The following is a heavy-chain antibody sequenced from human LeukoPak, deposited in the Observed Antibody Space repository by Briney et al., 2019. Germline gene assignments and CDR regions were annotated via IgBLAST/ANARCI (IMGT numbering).Heavy chain of an antibody. V-gene: IGHV4-59*02. CDR2: ISHSGNT. D-gene: IGHD3-22*01. Sequence: SETLSLTCTVSGGAVNTYYWSWIRQTPGKGLEWIGYISHSGNTDYAPSLRSRVTMSLDTSKNQFALKLSSVTAADTALYYCARVVLGSSGYDDAFDIWGQGTMVTVSS. J-gene: IGHJ3*02. CDR3: ARVVLGSSGYDDAFDI. CDR1: GGAVNTYY.